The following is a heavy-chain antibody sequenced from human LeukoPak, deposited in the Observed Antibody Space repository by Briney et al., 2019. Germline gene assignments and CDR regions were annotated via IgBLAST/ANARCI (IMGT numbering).Heavy chain of an antibody. V-gene: IGHV4-34*01. J-gene: IGHJ4*02. Sequence: SETLSLTCAVYGGSFSGYYWSWIRQPPGKGLEWIGEINHSGSTNYNPSLKSRVTISVDTSKNQFSLKLSSVTAADTAVYYCAREDIVATIDYWGQGTLVTVSS. CDR2: INHSGST. CDR3: AREDIVATIDY. CDR1: GGSFSGYY. D-gene: IGHD5-12*01.